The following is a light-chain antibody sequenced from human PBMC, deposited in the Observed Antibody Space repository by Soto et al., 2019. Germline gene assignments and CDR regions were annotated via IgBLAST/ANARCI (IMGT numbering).Light chain of an antibody. CDR3: QQYGSSFPT. CDR2: GAS. CDR1: QSIGTY. V-gene: IGKV3-20*01. Sequence: PGQRATLSCRASQSIGTYLAWYQVKPGQAPRLLIYGASSRATGIPDRFSGSGSGTDFTLTISRLEPEDFAVYYCQQYGSSFPTFGQGTKVDIK. J-gene: IGKJ1*01.